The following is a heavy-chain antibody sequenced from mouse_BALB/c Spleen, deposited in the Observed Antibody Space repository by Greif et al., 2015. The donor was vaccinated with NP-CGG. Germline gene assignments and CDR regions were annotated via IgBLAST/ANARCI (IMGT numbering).Heavy chain of an antibody. D-gene: IGHD2-4*01. V-gene: IGHV14-3*02. J-gene: IGHJ1*01. Sequence: EVQLQQSGAELVKPGASVKLSCTASGFNIKDTYMHWVKQRPKQGLEWIGRIDPANGNTKYDPKFQGKATITADTSSNTAYLQLSSLTSEDTAVYYCATYHYGWYFDDWGAGTTVTVAS. CDR3: ATYHYGWYFDD. CDR2: IDPANGNT. CDR1: GFNIKDTY.